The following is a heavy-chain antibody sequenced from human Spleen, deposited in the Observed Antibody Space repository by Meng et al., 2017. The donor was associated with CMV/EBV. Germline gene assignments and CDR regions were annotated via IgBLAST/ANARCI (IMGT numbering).Heavy chain of an antibody. D-gene: IGHD3-3*01. Sequence: SCAASGFTFSGYEMNWFRQAPGKGLDWVSHISSSGYIIYADSVKGRFTISRDNAKNSLFLQMNSLRVEDTAVYHCVRDYDFWGQGTLVTVSS. CDR1: GFTFSGYE. CDR3: VRDYDF. J-gene: IGHJ4*02. CDR2: ISSSGYII. V-gene: IGHV3-48*03.